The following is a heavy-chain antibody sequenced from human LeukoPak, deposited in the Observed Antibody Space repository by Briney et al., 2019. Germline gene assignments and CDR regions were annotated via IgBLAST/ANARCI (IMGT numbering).Heavy chain of an antibody. CDR3: ARDCSGTTCSWNY. J-gene: IGHJ4*02. CDR2: ISGSNGNT. D-gene: IGHD2-2*01. Sequence: ASVKVSCKASGYTFTSYYMHWVRQAPGQGLEWMGWISGSNGNTNYAQKLQGRVTMTTDTSTNTAYMELRSLSSDDTAMYYCARDCSGTTCSWNYWGQGTLVTVSS. V-gene: IGHV1-18*04. CDR1: GYTFTSYY.